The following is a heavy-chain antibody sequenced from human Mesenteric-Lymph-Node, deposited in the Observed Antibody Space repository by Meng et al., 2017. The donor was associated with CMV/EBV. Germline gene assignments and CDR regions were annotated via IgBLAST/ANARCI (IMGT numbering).Heavy chain of an antibody. D-gene: IGHD6-13*01. CDR2: ISYDGSNK. Sequence: GESLKISCAASGFTFSSYAMHWVRQAPGKGLEWVAVISYDGSNKYYADSVKGRFTISRDNSKNTVYLQMNSLRAEDTAVYYCAKDYPNHSSSWYYFDYWGRGTLVTVSS. J-gene: IGHJ4*02. V-gene: IGHV3-30-3*01. CDR1: GFTFSSYA. CDR3: AKDYPNHSSSWYYFDY.